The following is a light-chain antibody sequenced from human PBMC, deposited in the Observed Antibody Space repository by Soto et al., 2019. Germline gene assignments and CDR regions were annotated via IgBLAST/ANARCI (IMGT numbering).Light chain of an antibody. CDR2: GAS. V-gene: IGKV3-15*01. Sequence: ETVMTQSPATLSVSPGDRVTLFCRASQNVNYNLAWHQQRPGQAPRLLIYGASTRATGVPATFSGSGSGTEFTFTISSLQSEDFAVYYCQQYNDWPPTFGQGTKVEIK. J-gene: IGKJ1*01. CDR3: QQYNDWPPT. CDR1: QNVNYN.